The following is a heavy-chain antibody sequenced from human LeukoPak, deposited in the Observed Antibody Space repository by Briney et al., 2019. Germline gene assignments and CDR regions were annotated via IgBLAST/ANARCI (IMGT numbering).Heavy chain of an antibody. CDR3: ARDDAALRIFDY. Sequence: GGSLRLSCAASGFTFSSYGMHWVRQAPGKGLEWVAVISYDGSDKYYADSVKGRFTVSRDNTKNTLYLQMSSLRAEDTAVYYCARDDAALRIFDYWGQGTLVTVS. CDR2: ISYDGSDK. J-gene: IGHJ4*02. CDR1: GFTFSSYG. V-gene: IGHV3-30*03. D-gene: IGHD3-3*01.